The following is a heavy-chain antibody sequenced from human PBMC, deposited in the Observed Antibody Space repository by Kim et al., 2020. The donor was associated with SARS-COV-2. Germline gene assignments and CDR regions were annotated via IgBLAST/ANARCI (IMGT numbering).Heavy chain of an antibody. V-gene: IGHV3-48*04. Sequence: GGSLRLSCVVSGFTFSNYSMNWVRQAPGKGLEWLSYITSSGFTKSYADSVKGRFAISRDNAKNSLYLQMNSLRAEDTAVYYCTRGGSIYPPGYSWGQGTL. CDR3: TRGGSIYPPGYS. CDR1: GFTFSNYS. J-gene: IGHJ5*02. CDR2: ITSSGFTK. D-gene: IGHD2-15*01.